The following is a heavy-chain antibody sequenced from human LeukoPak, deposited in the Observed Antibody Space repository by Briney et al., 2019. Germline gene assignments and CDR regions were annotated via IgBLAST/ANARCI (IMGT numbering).Heavy chain of an antibody. V-gene: IGHV4-39*07. D-gene: IGHD3-10*01. CDR2: INHSGST. Sequence: SETLSLTCTVSGGSISSSSYYWGWIRQPPGKGLERIGEINHSGSTNYNPSLKSRVTISVDTSKNQFSLKLSSVTAADTAVYYCAGFPSMVRGVYYYYYMDVWGKGTTVTVSS. CDR1: GGSISSSSYY. CDR3: AGFPSMVRGVYYYYYMDV. J-gene: IGHJ6*03.